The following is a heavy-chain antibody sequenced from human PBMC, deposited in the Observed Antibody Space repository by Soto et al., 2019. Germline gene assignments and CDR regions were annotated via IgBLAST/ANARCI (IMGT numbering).Heavy chain of an antibody. CDR3: ARVETGYGTGSPYYSDS. CDR1: GFSFRSYY. D-gene: IGHD3-10*01. Sequence: GGSLRLSCAASGFSFRSYYMNWVRQAPGRGLEWVSSLSLSSGFLSYADSLKGRFTISRDNATSSVHLQMNSLRAEDTAVYYCARVETGYGTGSPYYSDSWGQGILVTVST. CDR2: LSLSSGFL. J-gene: IGHJ4*02. V-gene: IGHV3-21*06.